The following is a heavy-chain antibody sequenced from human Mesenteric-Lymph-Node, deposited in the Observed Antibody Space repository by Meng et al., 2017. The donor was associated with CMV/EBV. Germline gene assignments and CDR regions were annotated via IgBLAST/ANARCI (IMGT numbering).Heavy chain of an antibody. V-gene: IGHV3-48*04. CDR2: ISSSSSTI. CDR3: AREGGYDLWSGYYYYYYGMDV. J-gene: IGHJ6*02. Sequence: GGSLRLSCAASGFTFSSYSMNWVRQAPGKGLEWVSYISSSSSTIYYADSVKGRFTISRDNAKNSLYLQMNSRRAEDTAVYYCAREGGYDLWSGYYYYYYGMDVGGQGTTVTVSS. CDR1: GFTFSSYS. D-gene: IGHD3-3*01.